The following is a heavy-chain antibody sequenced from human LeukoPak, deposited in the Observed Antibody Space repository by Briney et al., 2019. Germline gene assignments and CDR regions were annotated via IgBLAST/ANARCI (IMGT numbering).Heavy chain of an antibody. Sequence: ASVKVSCKASGYTFTNYYIHWVRQAPGQGLEWMGIINPSDGSTNYAQKFQGRVTMTRDTSTSTVYMELSSLRSEDTAVYYCARANSSGGTDGYFDYWGQGTLVTVSS. J-gene: IGHJ4*02. CDR3: ARANSSGGTDGYFDY. D-gene: IGHD6-19*01. CDR1: GYTFTNYY. CDR2: INPSDGST. V-gene: IGHV1-46*01.